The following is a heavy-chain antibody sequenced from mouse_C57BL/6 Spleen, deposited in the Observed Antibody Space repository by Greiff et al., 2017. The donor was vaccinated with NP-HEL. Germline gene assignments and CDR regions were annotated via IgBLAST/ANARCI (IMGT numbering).Heavy chain of an antibody. D-gene: IGHD2-1*01. V-gene: IGHV1-54*01. CDR2: INPGSGGT. CDR3: ARYPIYYGYAMDY. Sequence: VKVVESGAELVRPGTSVKVSCKASGYAFTNYLIEWVKQRPGQGLEWIGVINPGSGGTNYNEKFKGKATLTADKSSSTAYMQLSSLTSEDSAVYFCARYPIYYGYAMDYWGQGTSVTVSS. J-gene: IGHJ4*01. CDR1: GYAFTNYL.